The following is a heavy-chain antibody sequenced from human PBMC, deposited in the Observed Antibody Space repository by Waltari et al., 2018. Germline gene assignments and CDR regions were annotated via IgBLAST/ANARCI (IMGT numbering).Heavy chain of an antibody. CDR2: ISSSGSTI. CDR1: GFTFSSYE. CDR3: ASDPDYGDYG. D-gene: IGHD4-17*01. V-gene: IGHV3-48*03. Sequence: EVQLVESGGGLVQPGGSLRLSCAASGFTFSSYEMNWVRQAPGKGLEWVSYISSSGSTIYYADSVKGRFTISRDNAKNSLYLQMNSLRAEDTAVYYCASDPDYGDYGWGQGTLVTVSS. J-gene: IGHJ4*02.